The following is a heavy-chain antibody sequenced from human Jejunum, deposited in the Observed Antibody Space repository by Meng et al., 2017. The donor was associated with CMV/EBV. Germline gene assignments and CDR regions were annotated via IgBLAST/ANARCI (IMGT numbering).Heavy chain of an antibody. J-gene: IGHJ4*02. CDR1: GFSFDRYW. CDR3: ARPYDFWNIYYDY. Sequence: ASGFSFDRYWMDWVRQAPGKGPVWVSRIDSDGGRASYAGSVRGRFTISRDNAKNTLYLQINSLRGEDTAVYYCARPYDFWNIYYDYWGQGTLVTVSS. D-gene: IGHD3-3*01. CDR2: IDSDGGRA. V-gene: IGHV3-74*01.